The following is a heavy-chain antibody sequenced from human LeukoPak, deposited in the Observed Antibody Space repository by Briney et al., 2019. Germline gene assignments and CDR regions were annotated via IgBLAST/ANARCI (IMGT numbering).Heavy chain of an antibody. J-gene: IGHJ5*02. V-gene: IGHV4-59*01. CDR2: IYYSGTT. D-gene: IGHD1-14*01. CDR1: GGSISGYY. CDR3: ARRTRNWFDP. Sequence: PSETLSLTCTVSGGSISGYYWSWIRQPPGKGLEWIGYIYYSGTTNYNPSLKSRVTISVDTSKNQFSLRLNSVTAADTAVYYCARRTRNWFDPWGQGTLVTVSS.